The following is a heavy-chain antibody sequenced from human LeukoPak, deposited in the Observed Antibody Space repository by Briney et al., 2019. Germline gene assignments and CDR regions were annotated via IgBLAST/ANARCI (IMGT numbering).Heavy chain of an antibody. D-gene: IGHD6-6*01. CDR1: GFSFSSYG. J-gene: IGHJ4*02. CDR2: ISYDGSNK. CDR3: AKDRYSSSYYFDY. V-gene: IGHV3-30*18. Sequence: GRSLRLSCAASGFSFSSYGMHWVRQAPGKGLEWVAVISYDGSNKYYADSVKGRFTISRDNSKNTLYLQMNSLRAEDTAVYYCAKDRYSSSYYFDYWGQGTLVTVSS.